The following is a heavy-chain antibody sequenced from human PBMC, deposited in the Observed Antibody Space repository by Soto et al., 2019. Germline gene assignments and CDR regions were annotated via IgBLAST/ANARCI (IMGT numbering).Heavy chain of an antibody. CDR2: IYYSGST. D-gene: IGHD2-2*01. CDR3: ARGARVVPSAIYY. J-gene: IGHJ4*02. V-gene: IGHV4-61*05. CDR1: GGSISSSSYY. Sequence: PSETLSLTCTVSGGSISSSSYYWGWIRQPPGKGLEWIGYIYYSGSTNYNPSLKSRVTISVDTSKNQFSLKLSSVTAADTAVYYCARGARVVPSAIYYWGQGTLVTVSS.